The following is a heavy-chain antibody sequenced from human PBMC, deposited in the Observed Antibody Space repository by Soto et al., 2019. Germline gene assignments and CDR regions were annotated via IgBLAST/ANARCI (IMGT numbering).Heavy chain of an antibody. Sequence: SEALSLNCTVSCGSSTSGGHYWSWIRQHPEKGLEWIGHFYYTGSTYYNPSLESRLTISLDTSKNHFSLKLSSVTAADTAVYYCTVTYDSGSDYWGQGTLVTVSS. CDR1: CGSSTSGGHY. CDR2: FYYTGST. D-gene: IGHD4-17*01. J-gene: IGHJ4*02. CDR3: TVTYDSGSDY. V-gene: IGHV4-31*03.